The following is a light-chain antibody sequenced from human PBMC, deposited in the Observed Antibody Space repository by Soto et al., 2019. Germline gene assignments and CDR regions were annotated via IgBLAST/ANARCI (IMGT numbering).Light chain of an antibody. CDR2: AAS. CDR1: QGISSY. J-gene: IGKJ4*01. V-gene: IGKV1-8*01. CDR3: QQYYSYPRGT. Sequence: AIRMTQSPSSFSASTGDRVTLTCRARQGISSYLDWYQQKPGKAPKLLIYAASTLQTGVPSRFSGSGSGTDFTLNISCLQSEDFATYYCQQYYSYPRGTCGGGTKVEIK.